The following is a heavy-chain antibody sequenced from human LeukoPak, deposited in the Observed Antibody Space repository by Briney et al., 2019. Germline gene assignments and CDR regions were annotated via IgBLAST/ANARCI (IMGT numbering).Heavy chain of an antibody. CDR1: GFTVSSNY. D-gene: IGHD3-22*01. Sequence: GGSLRLSCAASGFTVSSNYMSWVRQAPGKGLEWVSVIYSGGSTYYADSVKGRFTISRDNSKNTLYLQMNSLRAEDTAVYYCARDIYDSSGYYPDAFDIWGQGTMVTVSS. CDR2: IYSGGST. J-gene: IGHJ3*02. CDR3: ARDIYDSSGYYPDAFDI. V-gene: IGHV3-53*01.